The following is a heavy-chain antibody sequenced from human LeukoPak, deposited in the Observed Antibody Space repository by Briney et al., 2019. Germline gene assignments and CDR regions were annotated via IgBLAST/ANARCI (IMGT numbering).Heavy chain of an antibody. CDR2: INPSGGST. CDR3: ARAPRQGYCSSTSCLYYYYYYMDV. V-gene: IGHV1-46*01. Sequence: ASVKVSCKASGYTFTSYYMHWVRQAPGQGLEWMGIINPSGGSTSYAQKFQGRVTMTRDTSTSTVYMELSSLRSEDTAVYYCARAPRQGYCSSTSCLYYYYYYMDVWGKGTTVTVSS. J-gene: IGHJ6*03. CDR1: GYTFTSYY. D-gene: IGHD2-2*01.